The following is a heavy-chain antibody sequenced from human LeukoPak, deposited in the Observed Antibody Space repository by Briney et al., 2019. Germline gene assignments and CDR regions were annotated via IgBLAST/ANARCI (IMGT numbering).Heavy chain of an antibody. Sequence: GGSLRLSCAASGFTFSSYGMHWVRQAPGKGLEWVAVIWYDGSNKYYADSVKGRFTISRDNSKNTLYLQMNSLRAEDTAVYYCARDIYGSGSYLFDYWGQRTLVTVSS. V-gene: IGHV3-30*19. CDR2: IWYDGSNK. D-gene: IGHD3-10*01. J-gene: IGHJ4*02. CDR1: GFTFSSYG. CDR3: ARDIYGSGSYLFDY.